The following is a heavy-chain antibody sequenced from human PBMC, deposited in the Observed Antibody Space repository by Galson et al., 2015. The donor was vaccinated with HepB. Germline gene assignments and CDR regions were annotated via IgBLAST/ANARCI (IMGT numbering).Heavy chain of an antibody. D-gene: IGHD4-17*01. CDR2: INPNSGGT. CDR3: ARGNGGYDPVTTYYYMDV. J-gene: IGHJ6*03. CDR1: GYTFTGYY. V-gene: IGHV1-2*06. Sequence: SVKVSCKASGYTFTGYYMHWVRQAPGQGLEWMGRINPNSGGTNYAQKFQGRVTMTRDTSISTAYMELSRLRSDDTAVYYCARGNGGYDPVTTYYYMDVWGKGTTVTVSS.